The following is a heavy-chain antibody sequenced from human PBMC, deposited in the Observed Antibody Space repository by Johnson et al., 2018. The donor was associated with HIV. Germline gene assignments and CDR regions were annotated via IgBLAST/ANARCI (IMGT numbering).Heavy chain of an antibody. V-gene: IGHV3-30-3*01. Sequence: VQLVESGGGVVQPGRSLRLSCAASGFTFSSYAMHWVRQAPGKGLEWVAVISYDGSNKYYADSVKGRFTISRDNSKNTLYLQMNSLRAEDTAVYYCARVRRVGAMALDAFDIWGQGTMVTVSS. J-gene: IGHJ3*02. CDR1: GFTFSSYA. CDR3: ARVRRVGAMALDAFDI. CDR2: ISYDGSNK. D-gene: IGHD1-26*01.